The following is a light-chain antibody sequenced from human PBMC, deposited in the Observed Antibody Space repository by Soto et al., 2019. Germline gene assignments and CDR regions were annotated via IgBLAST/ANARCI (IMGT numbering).Light chain of an antibody. CDR1: SSNIGSAY. Sequence: QSALTQPPSASGTPGQTVTISCSGSSSNIGSAYIYWYQHLPGTAPKLLIYRNNQRPSGVPDRFSASKSGTSASLAISGLRSEDDADYYCAAWDDSLVVFGGGTKVTVL. J-gene: IGLJ2*01. V-gene: IGLV1-47*01. CDR2: RNN. CDR3: AAWDDSLVV.